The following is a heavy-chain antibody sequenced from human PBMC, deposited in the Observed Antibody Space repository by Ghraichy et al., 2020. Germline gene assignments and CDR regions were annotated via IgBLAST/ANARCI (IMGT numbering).Heavy chain of an antibody. V-gene: IGHV4-59*01. Sequence: SETLSLTCIVSGGSISTYYWTWIRQPPGKELEWIGFVYYSGSTNSNPSLNSRVTISVDTSKNQFALHLNSVTAADTAVYYCASRVASRPIYAFDIWGQGTMVIVSS. CDR3: ASRVASRPIYAFDI. J-gene: IGHJ3*02. CDR2: VYYSGST. D-gene: IGHD6-6*01. CDR1: GGSISTYY.